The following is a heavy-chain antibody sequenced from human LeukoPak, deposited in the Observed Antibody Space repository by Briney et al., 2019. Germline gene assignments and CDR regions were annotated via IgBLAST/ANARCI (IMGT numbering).Heavy chain of an antibody. J-gene: IGHJ6*02. CDR1: GGSISSYY. V-gene: IGHV4-4*07. Sequence: SETLSLTCTVSGGSISSYYWSWIRQPAGEGLEWIVRIYTSGSTNYNPSLKSRVTMSVDTSKNQFSLKLSSVTAADTAVYYCARDLNVWGQGTTVTVCS. CDR2: IYTSGST. CDR3: ARDLNV.